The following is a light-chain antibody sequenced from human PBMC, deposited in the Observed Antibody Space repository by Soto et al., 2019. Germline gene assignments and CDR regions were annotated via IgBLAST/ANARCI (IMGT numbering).Light chain of an antibody. V-gene: IGKV1-5*03. CDR1: QSISSW. CDR2: KAS. J-gene: IGKJ1*01. Sequence: DIQMTQSPSTLSASGGDRVTITCRASQSISSWLTWYQQKPGKAPKVLIYKASSLESGVPSRFSGSGSGTEFTLTISSLQPDDFATYYCQQYNSYWTFGQGTKVEIK. CDR3: QQYNSYWT.